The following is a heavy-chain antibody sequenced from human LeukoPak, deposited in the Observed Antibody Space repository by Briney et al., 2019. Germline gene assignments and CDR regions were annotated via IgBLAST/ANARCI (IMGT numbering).Heavy chain of an antibody. D-gene: IGHD3-22*01. J-gene: IGHJ4*02. CDR3: AREGSYYDSSGHLGY. Sequence: GGSLRLSCAASGFTFSSYGMHWVRQAPGKGLEWVAFIRYDGSNKYYADSVKGRFTISRDNSKNTLYLQMNSLRAEDTAVYYCAREGSYYDSSGHLGYWGQGTLVTVSS. CDR2: IRYDGSNK. V-gene: IGHV3-30*02. CDR1: GFTFSSYG.